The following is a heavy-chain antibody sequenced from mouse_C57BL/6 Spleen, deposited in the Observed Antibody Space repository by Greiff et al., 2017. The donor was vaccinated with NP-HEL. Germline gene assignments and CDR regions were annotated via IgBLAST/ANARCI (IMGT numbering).Heavy chain of an antibody. J-gene: IGHJ2*01. CDR2: IDPENGDT. D-gene: IGHD1-1*01. CDR1: GFNIKDDY. CDR3: TTEGLLRY. Sequence: EVMLVESGAELVRPGASVKLSCTASGFNIKDDYMHWVKQRPEQGLEWIGWIDPENGDTEYASKFQGKATITADTSSNTAYLQLSSLTSEDTAVYYCTTEGLLRYWGQGTTLTVSS. V-gene: IGHV14-4*01.